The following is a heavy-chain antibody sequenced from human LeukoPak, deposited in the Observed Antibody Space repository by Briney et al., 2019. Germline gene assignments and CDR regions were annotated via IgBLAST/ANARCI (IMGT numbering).Heavy chain of an antibody. Sequence: ASVKVSCKASGYTFISYGINWVRQAPGQGLEWMGWINTNTGNPTYAQGFTGRFVFSLDTSVNTAYLQISGLKAEDTAVYYCARPGYCSSTSCYTVGNYWGQGALVTVSS. CDR3: ARPGYCSSTSCYTVGNY. D-gene: IGHD2-2*02. CDR2: INTNTGNP. CDR1: GYTFISYG. V-gene: IGHV7-4-1*02. J-gene: IGHJ4*02.